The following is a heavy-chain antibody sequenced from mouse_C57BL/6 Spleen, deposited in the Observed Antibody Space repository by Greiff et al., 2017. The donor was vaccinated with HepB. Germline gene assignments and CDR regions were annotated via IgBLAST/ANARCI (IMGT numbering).Heavy chain of an antibody. D-gene: IGHD1-1*01. V-gene: IGHV3-8*01. CDR1: GYSITSDY. Sequence: VQLKESGPGLAKPSQTLSLTCSVTGYSITSDYWNWIRKFPGNKLEYMRYISYSGSTYYNPSLKSRISITRDTSKNQYYLQLNSVTTEDTATYYCARYKTTVVATRYFDVWGTGTTVTVSS. CDR3: ARYKTTVVATRYFDV. J-gene: IGHJ1*03. CDR2: ISYSGST.